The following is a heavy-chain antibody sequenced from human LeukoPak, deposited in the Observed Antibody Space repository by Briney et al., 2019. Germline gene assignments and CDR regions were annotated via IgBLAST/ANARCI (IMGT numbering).Heavy chain of an antibody. J-gene: IGHJ4*02. CDR1: GGSISSDSYY. CDR2: IYHSGST. V-gene: IGHV4-61*10. D-gene: IGHD6-13*01. CDR3: ARGMIAAVGTGFDY. Sequence: SETLSLTCTVSGGSISSDSYYWNWIRQPAGKGLEWIGEIYHSGSTNYNPSLKSRVTISVDKSKNQFSLKLSSVTAADTAVYYCARGMIAAVGTGFDYWGQGTLVTVSS.